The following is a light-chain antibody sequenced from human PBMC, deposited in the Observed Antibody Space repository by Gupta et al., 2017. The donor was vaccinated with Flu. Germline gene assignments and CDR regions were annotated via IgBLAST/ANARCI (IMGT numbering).Light chain of an antibody. CDR2: RNN. J-gene: IGLJ3*02. Sequence: QAGLTQPPSVSKGLRQTATLTCTGNSNNVGNEGAAWLQQHQGHPPTLLSYRNNNRPSGISERFSASRSGNTASLTITGLQPEDEADYYCSAWDNSRRAWVFGGGTKLTVL. V-gene: IGLV10-54*04. CDR3: SAWDNSRRAWV. CDR1: SNNVGNEG.